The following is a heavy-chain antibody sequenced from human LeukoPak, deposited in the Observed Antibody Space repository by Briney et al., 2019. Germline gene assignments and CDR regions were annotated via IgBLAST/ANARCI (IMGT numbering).Heavy chain of an antibody. CDR3: ARDHEGSGWWGY. CDR2: IIPILGIA. CDR1: GYTFTDYY. Sequence: PGASVKVSCKASGYTFTDYYIHWVRQAPGQGLEWMGRIIPILGIANYAQKFQGRVTITADESTSTAYMELSSLRSEDTAVYYCARDHEGSGWWGYWGQGTLVTVSS. J-gene: IGHJ4*02. D-gene: IGHD6-19*01. V-gene: IGHV1-69*04.